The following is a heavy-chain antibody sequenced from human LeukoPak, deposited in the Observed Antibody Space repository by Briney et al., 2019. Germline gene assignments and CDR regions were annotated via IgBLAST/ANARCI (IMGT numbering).Heavy chain of an antibody. CDR1: GGTFSSYA. CDR2: IIPIFGTA. Sequence: SVKVSCKASGGTFSSYAISWVRQAPGQGLEWMGGIIPIFGTANYAQKFQGRVTITADKSTSTAYMELSSLRSEDTAVYYCARSGYGHNDAFDIWGQGTMVTVSS. CDR3: ARSGYGHNDAFDI. J-gene: IGHJ3*02. D-gene: IGHD5-12*01. V-gene: IGHV1-69*06.